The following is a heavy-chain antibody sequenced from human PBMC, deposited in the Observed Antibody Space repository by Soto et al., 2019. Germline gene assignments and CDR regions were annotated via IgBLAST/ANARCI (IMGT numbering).Heavy chain of an antibody. Sequence: PGGSLRLSCAASGFTFSSYGMHWVRQAPGKGLEWVAVISYDGSNKYYADSVKGRFTISRDNSKNTAYLQMNSLKTEDTAVYYCSRLMMDSLVEQTLFDYWGQGALVTVS. V-gene: IGHV3-30*03. CDR1: GFTFSSYG. CDR3: SRLMMDSLVEQTLFDY. D-gene: IGHD2-8*01. CDR2: ISYDGSNK. J-gene: IGHJ4*02.